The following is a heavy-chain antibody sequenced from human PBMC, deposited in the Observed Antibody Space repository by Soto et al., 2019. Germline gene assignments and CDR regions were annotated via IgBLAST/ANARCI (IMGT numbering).Heavy chain of an antibody. CDR1: GGSFSGYY. CDR2: INHSGST. CDR3: ARRVGYDILTGYRYYYYMDV. D-gene: IGHD3-9*01. Sequence: SETLSLTCAVYGGSFSGYYWSWIRQPPGKGLEWIGEINHSGSTNYNPSLKSRVTISVDTSKNQFSLKLSSVTAADTAVYYCARRVGYDILTGYRYYYYMDVWGKGTTVTVSS. J-gene: IGHJ6*03. V-gene: IGHV4-34*01.